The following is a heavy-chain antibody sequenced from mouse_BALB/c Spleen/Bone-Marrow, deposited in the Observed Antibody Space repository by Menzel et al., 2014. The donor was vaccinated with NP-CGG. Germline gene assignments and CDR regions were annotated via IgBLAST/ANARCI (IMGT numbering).Heavy chain of an antibody. CDR2: IDPANGNT. CDR1: GFNIKDTY. CDR3: ATMITDWYFDF. V-gene: IGHV14-3*02. D-gene: IGHD2-4*01. J-gene: IGHJ1*01. Sequence: EVQLKHSGADLVQPAASLKLSCTAYGFNIKDTYMHWVKQRPEQGLEWIGRIDPANGNTKYDPKFQGKATINADTSSNTAYLQLSSLTSEDTAVYYCATMITDWYFDFCGAATTVTVSS.